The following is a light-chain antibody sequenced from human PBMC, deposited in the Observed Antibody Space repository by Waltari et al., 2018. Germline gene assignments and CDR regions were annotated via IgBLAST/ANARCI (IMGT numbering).Light chain of an antibody. Sequence: IVMTQSPLSLSVTPGAPASISCRSNQSLLHGNGFNYVDWYLQKPGQSPQLLIYLGSNRASGVPDRVSGHGSGTEFTLKISRVEAEDVGIYYCMQALQTLFTFGPGTKVDIK. V-gene: IGKV2-28*01. CDR3: MQALQTLFT. CDR1: QSLLHGNGFNY. CDR2: LGS. J-gene: IGKJ3*01.